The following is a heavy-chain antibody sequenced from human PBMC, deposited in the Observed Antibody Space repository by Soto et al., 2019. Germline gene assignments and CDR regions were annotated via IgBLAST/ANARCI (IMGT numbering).Heavy chain of an antibody. CDR2: INPNSGGT. CDR1: GYTFTGYY. V-gene: IGHV1-2*02. Sequence: ASVKVSCKASGYTFTGYYMHWVRQAPGQGLEWMGWINPNSGGTNYAQRFQGRVTMTRDTSISTAYMELSRLRSDDTAVYYCARGGDPTGYYYRMDVWGQGTTVTVSS. J-gene: IGHJ6*02. D-gene: IGHD3-16*01. CDR3: ARGGDPTGYYYRMDV.